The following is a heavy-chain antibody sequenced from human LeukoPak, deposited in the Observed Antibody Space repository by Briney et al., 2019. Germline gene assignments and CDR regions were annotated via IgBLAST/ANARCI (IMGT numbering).Heavy chain of an antibody. V-gene: IGHV3-30-3*02. CDR3: AKKEADSSGYYSWYYYGMDV. CDR1: GFTFSSYA. Sequence: SGGSLRLSCAASGFTFSSYAMHWVRQAPGKGLEWVAVISYDGSNKYYADSVKSRFTISRDNSKNTLYLQMNCLRAEDTAVYYCAKKEADSSGYYSWYYYGMDVWGQGTTVTVSS. J-gene: IGHJ6*02. D-gene: IGHD3-22*01. CDR2: ISYDGSNK.